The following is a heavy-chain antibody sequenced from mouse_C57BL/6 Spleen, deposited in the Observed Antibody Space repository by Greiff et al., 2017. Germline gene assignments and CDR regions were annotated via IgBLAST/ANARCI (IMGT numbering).Heavy chain of an antibody. J-gene: IGHJ2*01. CDR1: GYTFTDYY. Sequence: VMLVESGAELVRPGASVKLSCKASGYTFTDYYINWVKQRPGQGLEWIARIYPGSGNTYYNEKFKGKATLTAEKSSSTAYMQLSSLTSEDSAVYFCARSWDVYFDYWGQGTTLTVSS. D-gene: IGHD4-1*01. V-gene: IGHV1-76*01. CDR2: IYPGSGNT. CDR3: ARSWDVYFDY.